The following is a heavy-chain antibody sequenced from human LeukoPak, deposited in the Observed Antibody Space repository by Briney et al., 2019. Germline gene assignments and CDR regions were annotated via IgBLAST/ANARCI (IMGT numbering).Heavy chain of an antibody. D-gene: IGHD2-2*01. V-gene: IGHV4-39*01. J-gene: IGHJ4*02. CDR2: IYYSGST. Sequence: SETLSLTCTVSGGSISSSSYYWGWIRQPPGKGLEWIGSIYYSGSTYYNPSLKSRVTISVDTSKDQFSLKLSSVTAADTAVYYCARRSIDIEVVPAAHNFDYWGQGTLVTVSS. CDR1: GGSISSSSYY. CDR3: ARRSIDIEVVPAAHNFDY.